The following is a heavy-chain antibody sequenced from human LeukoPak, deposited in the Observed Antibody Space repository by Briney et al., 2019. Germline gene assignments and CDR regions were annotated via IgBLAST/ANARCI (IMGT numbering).Heavy chain of an antibody. Sequence: ASVKVSCKASGYTFTSYGISWVRQAPGQGLEWMGWISAYNGNTNYAQKLQGRVTMTTDTSTSTAYMELRSLRSDDTAVYYCARVSMDIVVVPAAIGYYGMDIWGKGTTVTVSS. J-gene: IGHJ6*04. D-gene: IGHD2-2*03. CDR2: ISAYNGNT. CDR1: GYTFTSYG. V-gene: IGHV1-18*04. CDR3: ARVSMDIVVVPAAIGYYGMDI.